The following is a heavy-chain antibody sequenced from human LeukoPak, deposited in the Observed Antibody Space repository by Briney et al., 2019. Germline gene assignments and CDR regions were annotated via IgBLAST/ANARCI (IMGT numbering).Heavy chain of an antibody. CDR3: ARESPRRAVTGMDY. CDR1: GYSFLNYG. D-gene: IGHD6-19*01. Sequence: ASVKVSCKTSGYSFLNYGISWVRQVLGQGLEWMGWISAYNGYTDLAERLQGRATLATDTSTSTAYMELRNLRSDDTAVYYCARESPRRAVTGMDYWGQGTLVTVSS. CDR2: ISAYNGYT. J-gene: IGHJ4*02. V-gene: IGHV1-18*01.